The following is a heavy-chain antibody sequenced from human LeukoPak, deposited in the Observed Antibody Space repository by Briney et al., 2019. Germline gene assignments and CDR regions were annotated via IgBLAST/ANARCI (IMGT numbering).Heavy chain of an antibody. CDR2: IYYSGST. V-gene: IGHV4-39*07. D-gene: IGHD6-19*01. CDR1: GGSISSSSYY. J-gene: IGHJ4*02. CDR3: ARVKPEAVAGRWGD. Sequence: PSETLSLTCTVSGGSISSSSYYWGWIRQPPGKGLEWIGSIYYSGSTYYNPSLKSRVTISVDTSKNQFSLKLSSVTAADTAVYYCARVKPEAVAGRWGDWGQGTLVTVSS.